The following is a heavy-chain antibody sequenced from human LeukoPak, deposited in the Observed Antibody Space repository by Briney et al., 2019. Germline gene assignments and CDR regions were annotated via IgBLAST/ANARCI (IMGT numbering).Heavy chain of an antibody. V-gene: IGHV3-23*01. CDR3: ARSAVGTSCCTAVDY. CDR1: GFTFRTYA. D-gene: IGHD1-26*01. J-gene: IGHJ4*02. Sequence: EGSLRLSCAASGFTFRTYAMTWVRQAPGKGLEWVSGISTSGERTYYADSEKGRFTISRDNSKNTLYLQMNSLRAEDTAEYYCARSAVGTSCCTAVDYWGQGTLVTVSS. CDR2: ISTSGERT.